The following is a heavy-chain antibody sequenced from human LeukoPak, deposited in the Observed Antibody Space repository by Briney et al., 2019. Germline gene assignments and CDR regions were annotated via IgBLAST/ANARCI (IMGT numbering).Heavy chain of an antibody. CDR2: INPNSGGT. V-gene: IGHV1-2*06. Sequence: ASVKVSCKASGYTFTGYYMHWVRQAPGQGLEWMGRINPNSGGTNYAQKFQGRVTMTRDTSISTAYMELSRLRSDDTAVYYCARAQLYSGYDYVYWGQGTLVTVSS. CDR3: ARAQLYSGYDYVY. J-gene: IGHJ4*02. CDR1: GYTFTGYY. D-gene: IGHD5-12*01.